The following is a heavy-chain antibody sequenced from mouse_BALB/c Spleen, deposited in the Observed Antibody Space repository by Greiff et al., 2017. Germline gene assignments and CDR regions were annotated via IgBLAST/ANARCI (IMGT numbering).Heavy chain of an antibody. CDR1: GFTFSDYY. V-gene: IGHV5-4*02. J-gene: IGHJ4*01. D-gene: IGHD4-1*01. Sequence: EVMLVESGGGLVKPGGSLKLSCAASGFTFSDYYMYWVRQTPEKRLEWVATISDGGSYTYYPDSVKGRFTISRDNAKNNLYLQMSSLKSEDTAMYYCARANWDYAMDYWGQGTSVTVSS. CDR3: ARANWDYAMDY. CDR2: ISDGGSYT.